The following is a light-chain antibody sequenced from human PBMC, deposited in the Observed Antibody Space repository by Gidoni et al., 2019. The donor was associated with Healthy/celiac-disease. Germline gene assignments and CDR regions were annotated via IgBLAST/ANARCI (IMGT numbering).Light chain of an antibody. CDR1: QSVSSN. J-gene: IGKJ5*01. V-gene: IGKV3-15*01. CDR3: QQYNNWPCT. CDR2: GAS. Sequence: EIVMTPPPAPLSVSRGERATLSCRASQSVSSNLAWYQQKPGQAPRLLIYGASTRATGIPARFSGSGSGTEFTLTISSLQSEDFAVYYCQQYNNWPCTFGQGTRLEIK.